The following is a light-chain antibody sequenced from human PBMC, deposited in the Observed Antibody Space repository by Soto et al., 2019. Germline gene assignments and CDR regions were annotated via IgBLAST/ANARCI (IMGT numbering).Light chain of an antibody. CDR1: SSDVGSYQV. J-gene: IGLJ3*02. CDR3: CSYAGSSTWV. Sequence: QSALTQPASVSGSPGQSITISCTGTSSDVGSYQVVSWYQQHPGKAPKLMIYEGSKRPSGVSNRFSGSKSGNTASLTISGLQAEDEADYYCCSYAGSSTWVFGGGTKLTVL. CDR2: EGS. V-gene: IGLV2-23*01.